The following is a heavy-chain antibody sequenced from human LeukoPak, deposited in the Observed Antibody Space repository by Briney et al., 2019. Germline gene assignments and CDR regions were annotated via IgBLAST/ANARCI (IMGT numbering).Heavy chain of an antibody. CDR2: IGTAGDT. V-gene: IGHV3-13*01. Sequence: GGSLRLSCAASGFTFSSYDMHWVRQATGKGLEWVSAIGTAGDTYYPGSVKGRFTISRENAKNSLYLQMNSLRSGDSAVYYCARGGRYYYGSGSYYPRFSPDGMDVWGQGTTVTVSS. CDR3: ARGGRYYYGSGSYYPRFSPDGMDV. D-gene: IGHD3-10*01. CDR1: GFTFSSYD. J-gene: IGHJ6*02.